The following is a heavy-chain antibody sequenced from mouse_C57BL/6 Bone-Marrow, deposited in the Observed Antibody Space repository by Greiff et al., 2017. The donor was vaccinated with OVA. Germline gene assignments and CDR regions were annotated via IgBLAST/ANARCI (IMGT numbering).Heavy chain of an antibody. CDR1: GFTFSDYG. Sequence: DVMLVESGGGLVKPGGSLKLSCAASGFTFSDYGMHWVRQAPEKGLEWVAYISSGSSTIYYADTVKGRFTISRDNAKNTLFLQMTSLRSEDTAMYYCARGGDYRYFDVWGTGTTVTVSS. CDR2: ISSGSSTI. J-gene: IGHJ1*03. CDR3: ARGGDYRYFDV. V-gene: IGHV5-17*01.